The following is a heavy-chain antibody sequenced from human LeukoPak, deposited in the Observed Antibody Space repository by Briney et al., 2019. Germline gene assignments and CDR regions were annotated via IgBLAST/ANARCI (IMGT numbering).Heavy chain of an antibody. D-gene: IGHD3-22*01. CDR1: GGSISSYY. CDR2: IYYSGST. Sequence: PSETLSLTCTVSGGSISSYYWSWIRQPPGKGLEWIGYIYYSGSTNYNPSLKSRVTISVDTSKNQFSLKLSSVTAADTAVYYCARIGGYYDSSGPTDYWGQGTLVTVSS. CDR3: ARIGGYYDSSGPTDY. J-gene: IGHJ4*02. V-gene: IGHV4-59*01.